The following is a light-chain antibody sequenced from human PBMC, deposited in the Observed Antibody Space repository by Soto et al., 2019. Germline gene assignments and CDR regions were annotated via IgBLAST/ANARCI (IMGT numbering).Light chain of an antibody. CDR1: SSDVGGYNY. CDR2: DVS. Sequence: QSALTQPASVSGSPGQSITISCTGTSSDVGGYNYVSWYQQHPGKAPKLMIYDVSNRPSGVSKRCSGSKSGNTASLTISGLQAEDEADYYCSSYTSSSTLFYVFGTGTKLTVL. V-gene: IGLV2-14*01. J-gene: IGLJ1*01. CDR3: SSYTSSSTLFYV.